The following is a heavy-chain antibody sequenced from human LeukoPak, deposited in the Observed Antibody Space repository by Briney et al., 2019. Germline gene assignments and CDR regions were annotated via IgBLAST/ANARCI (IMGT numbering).Heavy chain of an antibody. CDR1: GYSISSGYY. D-gene: IGHD6-19*01. J-gene: IGHJ4*02. CDR3: ASQIAVAAFDY. Sequence: SETLSLSCTVSGYSISSGYYWGWIRQPPGKGLEWIGSIYHSGSTYYNPSLKSRVTISVDTSKNQFSLKLSSVTAADTAVYYCASQIAVAAFDYWGQGTLVTVSS. V-gene: IGHV4-38-2*02. CDR2: IYHSGST.